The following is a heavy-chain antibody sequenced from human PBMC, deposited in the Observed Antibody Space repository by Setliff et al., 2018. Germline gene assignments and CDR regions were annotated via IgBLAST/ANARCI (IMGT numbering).Heavy chain of an antibody. V-gene: IGHV1-69*13. D-gene: IGHD4-4*01. CDR3: ARDPRDVYRRGGDC. Sequence: ASVKVSCKTSGGTFSDNAMSWVRQAPGQGPEWMGGIIATVGGVSYAQKFQGRVTITADESTTTVYMELSSLTSEDTAMYYCARDPRDVYRRGGDCWGQGTPVTVSS. CDR2: IIATVGGV. J-gene: IGHJ4*02. CDR1: GGTFSDNA.